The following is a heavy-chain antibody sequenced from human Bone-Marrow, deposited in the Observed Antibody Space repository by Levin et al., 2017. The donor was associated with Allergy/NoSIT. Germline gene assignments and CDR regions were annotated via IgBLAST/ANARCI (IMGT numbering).Heavy chain of an antibody. Sequence: ASVKVSCKGSGYSFTSYWISWVRQMPGKGLEWMGRIDPSDSYTNYSPSFQGHVTISADKSISTAYLQWSSLKASDTAMYYCARHLARFGVVITDWFDPWGQGTLVTVSS. CDR1: GYSFTSYW. J-gene: IGHJ5*02. D-gene: IGHD3-3*01. CDR3: ARHLARFGVVITDWFDP. V-gene: IGHV5-10-1*01. CDR2: IDPSDSYT.